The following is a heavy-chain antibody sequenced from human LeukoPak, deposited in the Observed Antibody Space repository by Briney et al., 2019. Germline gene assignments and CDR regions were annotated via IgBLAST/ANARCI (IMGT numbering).Heavy chain of an antibody. V-gene: IGHV1-18*01. CDR2: ISAQHGQT. D-gene: IGHD3-10*01. CDR3: ARVLALLWFGEVEDHAFDF. CDR1: GYSENFYG. J-gene: IGHJ3*01. Sequence: ASVKVSCKTSGYSENFYGITWVRQVAGQGLEWMGWISAQHGQTEYAPNSQDRVTMTTDTYTNTAYMELSRLRSDDTAVYYCARVLALLWFGEVEDHAFDFWGQGTMVTVSS.